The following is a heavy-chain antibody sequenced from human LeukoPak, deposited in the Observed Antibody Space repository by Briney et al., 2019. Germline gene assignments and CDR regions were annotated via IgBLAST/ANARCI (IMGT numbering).Heavy chain of an antibody. Sequence: PGGSLRLSCAASGFTFSSYGMHWVRQAPGKGLEWVAFIRYDGSNKYYADSVKGRFTISRDNSKNTLYPQMNSLRAEDTAVYYCAKDRASQFDSGWFDPWGQGTLVTVSS. CDR3: AKDRASQFDSGWFDP. D-gene: IGHD3-10*01. V-gene: IGHV3-30*02. CDR2: IRYDGSNK. CDR1: GFTFSSYG. J-gene: IGHJ5*02.